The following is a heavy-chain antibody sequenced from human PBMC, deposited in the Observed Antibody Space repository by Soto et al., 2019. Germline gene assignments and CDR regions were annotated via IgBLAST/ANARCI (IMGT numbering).Heavy chain of an antibody. CDR2: INAGNGNT. CDR1: GYTFTSYA. CDR3: ARGGYCSGGGCQPESYCYYGMDY. V-gene: IGHV1-3*01. J-gene: IGHJ6*02. Sequence: QVQLVQSGAEVKKPGASVKVSCKASGYTFTSYAMHWVRQAPGQRLEWMGWINAGNGNTKYSQKFQGRVTITSDTSASTAYMELSSGRSEDTAVYYCARGGYCSGGGCQPESYCYYGMDYWGQGTTVTVS. D-gene: IGHD2-15*01.